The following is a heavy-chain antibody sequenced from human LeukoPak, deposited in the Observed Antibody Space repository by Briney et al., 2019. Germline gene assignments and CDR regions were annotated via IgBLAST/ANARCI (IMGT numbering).Heavy chain of an antibody. CDR3: ARDFWSGYYAWFDP. D-gene: IGHD3-3*01. J-gene: IGHJ5*02. Sequence: SQTLSLTCTVSGGSISSGDYYWSWIRQPPGKGLEWIGYIYYSGSTYYNPSLKSRVTISVDTSKNQFSLKLSSVTAADTAVYYCARDFWSGYYAWFDPWGQGTLVTVSS. V-gene: IGHV4-30-4*08. CDR1: GGSISSGDYY. CDR2: IYYSGST.